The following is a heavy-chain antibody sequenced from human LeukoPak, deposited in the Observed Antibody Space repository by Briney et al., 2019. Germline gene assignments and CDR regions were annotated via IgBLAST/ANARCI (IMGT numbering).Heavy chain of an antibody. V-gene: IGHV4-59*01. CDR3: ARIASSGWSHMDV. J-gene: IGHJ6*03. CDR1: GGSISSYY. Sequence: SETLSPTCTVSGGSISSYYWSWIRQSPGKGLEWIGYIYYSGSTNYNPSLKSRVTISVDTSKNQFSLKLSSVTAADTAVYYCARIASSGWSHMDVWGKGTTVTVSS. D-gene: IGHD6-19*01. CDR2: IYYSGST.